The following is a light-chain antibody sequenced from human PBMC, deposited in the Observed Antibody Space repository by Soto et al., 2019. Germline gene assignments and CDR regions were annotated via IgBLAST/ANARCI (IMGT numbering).Light chain of an antibody. CDR3: QVWDSSADHYV. J-gene: IGLJ1*01. Sequence: SYELTQPPSVSVAPGQTARITCGGNNIGSEGVHWYQQKPGQAPVLVVYDVDDRPSGIPERFSGSKSGNTATLTISRVEAGDEADYYCQVWDSSADHYVFGTGTKVTVL. CDR1: NIGSEG. CDR2: DVD. V-gene: IGLV3-21*02.